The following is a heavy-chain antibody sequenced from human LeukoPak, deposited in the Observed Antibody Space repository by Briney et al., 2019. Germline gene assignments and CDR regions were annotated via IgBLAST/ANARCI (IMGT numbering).Heavy chain of an antibody. CDR3: ARPSRGRGPIDYYYYYMDV. CDR1: GYTFTSYG. Sequence: ASVKVSCTASGYTFTSYGISWVRQAPGQGLEWMGWISAYNGNTNYAQKLQGRVTMTTDTSTSTAYMELRSLRSHDTAVYYCARPSRGRGPIDYYYYYMDVWGKGTTVTVSS. V-gene: IGHV1-18*01. J-gene: IGHJ6*03. D-gene: IGHD2-15*01. CDR2: ISAYNGNT.